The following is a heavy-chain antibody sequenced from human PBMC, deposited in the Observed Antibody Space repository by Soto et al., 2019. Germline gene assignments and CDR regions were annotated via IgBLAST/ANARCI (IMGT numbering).Heavy chain of an antibody. D-gene: IGHD1-1*01. V-gene: IGHV4-59*01. CDR3: ARLAPRDGDPKTVRAFDI. J-gene: IGHJ3*02. CDR1: GGSISSYY. Sequence: PSETLSLTCTVSGGSISSYYWSWIRQPPGKGLEWIAYISSSGSTKYNPSLRSRVTISLDTSKNQFSLKSTSVTAADTAVYYCARLAPRDGDPKTVRAFDIWGQGTMVTVSS. CDR2: ISSSGST.